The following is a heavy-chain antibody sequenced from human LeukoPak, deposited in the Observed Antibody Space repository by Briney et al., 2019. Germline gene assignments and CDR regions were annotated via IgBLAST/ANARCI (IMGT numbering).Heavy chain of an antibody. V-gene: IGHV3-9*01. D-gene: IGHD5-12*01. Sequence: PGGSLRLSCAASGFTFDDYAMHWVRQAPGKGLEWVSGISWNSGSIGYADSVKGRFTISRDNAKNSLYLQMNSLRAEDTALYYCAKDANSGYDYGWFDPWGQGTLVTVSS. CDR3: AKDANSGYDYGWFDP. J-gene: IGHJ5*02. CDR2: ISWNSGSI. CDR1: GFTFDDYA.